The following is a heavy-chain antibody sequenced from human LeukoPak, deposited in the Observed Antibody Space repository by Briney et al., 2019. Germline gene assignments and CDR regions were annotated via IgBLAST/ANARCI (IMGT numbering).Heavy chain of an antibody. CDR1: GFTVSSNY. CDR3: AREPLDQYGDNAFDI. J-gene: IGHJ3*02. CDR2: IYSGGST. V-gene: IGHV3-53*01. D-gene: IGHD4-17*01. Sequence: PGGSLRLSCAAPGFTVSSNYMSWVRQAPGKGLEWVSVIYSGGSTYYADSVKGRFTISRDNSKNTLYLQMNSLRAEDTAVYYCAREPLDQYGDNAFDIWGQGTMVTVSS.